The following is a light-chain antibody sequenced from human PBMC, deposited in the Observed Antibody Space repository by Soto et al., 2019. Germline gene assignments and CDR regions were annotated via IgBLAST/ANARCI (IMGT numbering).Light chain of an antibody. CDR3: QQYGXTPLT. V-gene: IGKV3-20*01. J-gene: IGKJ4*01. Sequence: EIVLKQSPDNLSLSPGERATLSCRASQSVRSNYLAWYQQKPGQAPRFLIYDASSRATGIPDRFSGSGSGTDFTLTISRLEPEDXAVYYCQQYGXTPLTFGGGXKVDIK. CDR2: DAS. CDR1: QSVRSNY.